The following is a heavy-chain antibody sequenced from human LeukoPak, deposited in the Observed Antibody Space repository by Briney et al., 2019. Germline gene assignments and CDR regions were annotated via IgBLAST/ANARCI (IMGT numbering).Heavy chain of an antibody. CDR3: AADYYDSSGRRFFKPNFDY. V-gene: IGHV1-69*13. D-gene: IGHD3-22*01. CDR2: IIPIFGTA. CDR1: GGTFSSYA. Sequence: ASVKVSCKASGGTFSSYAISWVRQAPGQGLEWMGGIIPIFGTANYAQKFQGRVTITADESTSTAYMELSSLRSEDTAVYYCAADYYDSSGRRFFKPNFDYWGQGTLVTVSS. J-gene: IGHJ4*02.